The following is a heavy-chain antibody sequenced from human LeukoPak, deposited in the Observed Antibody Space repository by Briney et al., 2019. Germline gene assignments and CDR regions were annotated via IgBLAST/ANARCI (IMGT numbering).Heavy chain of an antibody. CDR3: ATDRGWRTSGYYLYYFEY. J-gene: IGHJ4*02. CDR2: IKHDGSEK. Sequence: GGSLRLSCAASGFIFTNYFMSWVRQAPGKGLERVASIKHDGSEKYYVDSVRGRFTISRDNTMNSLYLQMSSLRAEDTAVYYCATDRGWRTSGYYLYYFEYWGQGTLVTFSS. V-gene: IGHV3-7*01. D-gene: IGHD3-3*01. CDR1: GFIFTNYF.